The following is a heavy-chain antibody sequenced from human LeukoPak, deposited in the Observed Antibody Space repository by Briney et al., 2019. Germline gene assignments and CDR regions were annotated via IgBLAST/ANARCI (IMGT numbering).Heavy chain of an antibody. D-gene: IGHD6-19*01. CDR3: ARISSGWYTYYYYGMDV. CDR2: IYSGGST. V-gene: IGHV3-53*01. CDR1: GFTVSSNY. Sequence: GGSLRLSCAASGFTVSSNYMSWVLQAPGKGLEWVSVIYSGGSTYYADSVKGRFTISRDNSKNTLYLQMNSLRAEDTAVYYCARISSGWYTYYYYGMDVWGQGTTVTVSS. J-gene: IGHJ6*02.